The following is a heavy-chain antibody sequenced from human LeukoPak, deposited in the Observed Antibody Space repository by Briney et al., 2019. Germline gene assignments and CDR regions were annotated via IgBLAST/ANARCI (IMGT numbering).Heavy chain of an antibody. D-gene: IGHD6-19*01. J-gene: IGHJ4*02. CDR3: VKDRGYASGWLAFDY. CDR2: VSNNGGST. CDR1: GFIVSNNY. V-gene: IGHV3-64D*06. Sequence: GGSLRLSCVAFGFIVSNNYMSWVRQAPGKGLEYVAAVSNNGGSTYYADSVKGRFTISRDNSKNTVNLQMTSLRPEDTALYYCVKDRGYASGWLAFDYWGQGTLVTVSS.